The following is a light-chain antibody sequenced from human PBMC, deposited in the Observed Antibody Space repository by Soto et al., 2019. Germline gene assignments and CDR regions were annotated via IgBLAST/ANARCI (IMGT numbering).Light chain of an antibody. CDR1: ESVNRN. CDR3: QQYQDWPPIT. J-gene: IGKJ3*01. CDR2: GAS. Sequence: EIVLTQSPATLSVSPGERATLSCRASESVNRNLAWYQQKPGQAPRLLIYGASTRATGIPARFSGSGSGTHFSLTISSLLSEDFAVYYCQQYQDWPPITFGPGTRWISN. V-gene: IGKV3-15*01.